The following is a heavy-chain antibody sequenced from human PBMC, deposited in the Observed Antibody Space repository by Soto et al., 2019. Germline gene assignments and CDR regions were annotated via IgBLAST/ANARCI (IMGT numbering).Heavy chain of an antibody. CDR3: ARAVRVTIFGVVKGSYYMDV. Sequence: ASVKVSCKASGGTFSSYTISWVRQAPGQGLEWMGRIIPILGIANYAQKFQGRVTITADKSTSTAYMELSSLRSEDTAVYYCARAVRVTIFGVVKGSYYMDVWGKGTTVTVSS. V-gene: IGHV1-69*02. D-gene: IGHD3-3*01. CDR2: IIPILGIA. CDR1: GGTFSSYT. J-gene: IGHJ6*03.